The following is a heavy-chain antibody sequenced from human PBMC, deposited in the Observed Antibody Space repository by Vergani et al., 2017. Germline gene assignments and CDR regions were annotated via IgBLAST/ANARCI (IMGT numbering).Heavy chain of an antibody. CDR1: GFTFSSYA. Sequence: QVQLVESGGGVVQPGRSLRLSCAASGFTFSSYAMHWVRQAPGKGLEWVAVISYDGSNKYYADSVKGRFTISRDNAKNSLYLQMNSLRAEDTAVYYCARSPWWLRSTGLDYWGQGTLVTVSS. D-gene: IGHD5-12*01. CDR3: ARSPWWLRSTGLDY. CDR2: ISYDGSNK. J-gene: IGHJ4*02. V-gene: IGHV3-30-3*01.